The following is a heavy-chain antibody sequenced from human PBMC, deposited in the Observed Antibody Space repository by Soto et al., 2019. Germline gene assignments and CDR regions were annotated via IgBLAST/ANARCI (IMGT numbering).Heavy chain of an antibody. D-gene: IGHD6-6*01. CDR1: GFTFDDYA. CDR2: ISWNSGSI. CDR3: AQENQDALEYRSSYQFYCYMDV. Sequence: EVQLVESGGGLVQPGRSLRLSCAASGFTFDDYAMHWVRQAPGKGLEWVSGISWNSGSIGYADSVKGRFTISRDNAKNSLYLQMNSLGAEDTALYYCAQENQDALEYRSSYQFYCYMDVWGKGTTVTVSS. V-gene: IGHV3-9*01. J-gene: IGHJ6*03.